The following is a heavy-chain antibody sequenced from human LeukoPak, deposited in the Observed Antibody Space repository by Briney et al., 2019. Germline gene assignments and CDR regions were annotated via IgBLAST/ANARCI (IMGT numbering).Heavy chain of an antibody. J-gene: IGHJ4*02. CDR1: GFFFSIYT. CDR3: VKDFGRVRGTPDS. Sequence: GGSLRLSCSASGFFFSIYTMYWVRQTPGKGPEYVSTISGSGNGFSIYYADSVKGRFTISRDDSKSILYLQMNGLRSEDTAVYYCVKDFGRVRGTPDSWGQGTLVTVSS. CDR2: ISGSGNGFSI. D-gene: IGHD3-16*01. V-gene: IGHV3-64D*06.